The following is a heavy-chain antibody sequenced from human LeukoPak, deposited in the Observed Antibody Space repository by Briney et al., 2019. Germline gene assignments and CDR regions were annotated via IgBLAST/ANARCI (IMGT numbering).Heavy chain of an antibody. V-gene: IGHV3-20*04. Sequence: GGSLRLSCAASGFIFDDYGMSWVRQAPGKGLEWVSGINWNGGSTGYADSVKGRFTISRDNAKNSLFLQMNSLRAEDTALYYCARDSGYSSSWYDAFDIWGQGTMVTVSS. D-gene: IGHD6-13*01. CDR2: INWNGGST. J-gene: IGHJ3*02. CDR3: ARDSGYSSSWYDAFDI. CDR1: GFIFDDYG.